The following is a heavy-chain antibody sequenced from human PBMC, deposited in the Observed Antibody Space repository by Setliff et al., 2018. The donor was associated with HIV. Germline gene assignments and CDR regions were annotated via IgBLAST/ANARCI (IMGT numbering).Heavy chain of an antibody. J-gene: IGHJ4*02. CDR3: VRAAAGLDI. CDR1: GFSIGDHY. Sequence: GSLRLSCVASGFSIGDHYMDWVRQAPGKGLEWVGRTKNQANGLTTEYAASVQGRFTISRDESKNSLFLQMNNLKTEDTAVYYCVRAAAGLDIWSQGIRVTVSS. V-gene: IGHV3-72*01. CDR2: TKNQANGLTT.